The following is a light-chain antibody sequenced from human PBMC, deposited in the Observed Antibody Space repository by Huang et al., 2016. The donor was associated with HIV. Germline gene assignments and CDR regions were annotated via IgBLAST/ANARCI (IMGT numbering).Light chain of an antibody. Sequence: DIQMTQSPSSLSVSVGDRVTIPCRASQSISSYLNWYQQKPGKAPKPLIYAASSLQSAVPSRFSGSGSGTDFTLTISSLQPEDFATYYCQQSYSFGPGTKVDIK. J-gene: IGKJ3*01. CDR2: AAS. V-gene: IGKV1-39*01. CDR3: QQSYS. CDR1: QSISSY.